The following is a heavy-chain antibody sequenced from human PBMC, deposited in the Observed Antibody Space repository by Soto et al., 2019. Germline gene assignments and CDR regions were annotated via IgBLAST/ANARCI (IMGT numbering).Heavy chain of an antibody. CDR3: ARAGLPSTLQITWFDP. V-gene: IGHV1-69*06. J-gene: IGHJ5*02. Sequence: SVKVSCKASGGTFSTYAIGWLRQAPGQGLEWMGGIIPIFGSTKYAQRFQGRVTITADKSTSTAYMELSSLRSEDTAVYYCARAGLPSTLQITWFDPWGLGTLVTVSS. CDR2: IIPIFGST. D-gene: IGHD2-2*02. CDR1: GGTFSTYA.